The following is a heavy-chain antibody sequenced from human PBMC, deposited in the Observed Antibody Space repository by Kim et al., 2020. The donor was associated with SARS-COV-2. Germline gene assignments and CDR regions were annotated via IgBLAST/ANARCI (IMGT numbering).Heavy chain of an antibody. CDR2: IMWNIDGI. J-gene: IGHJ6*02. CDR1: GFTFHDHA. Sequence: GGSLRLSCIASGFTFHDHAMHWVRQAPGKGLEWVSGIMWNIDGIGYADSVKGRFTTSIDKAKNSLYLQMNSLRPGDTALYYCTKDVLAGGADVWGQGTAVIVSS. CDR3: TKDVLAGGADV. D-gene: IGHD3-3*02. V-gene: IGHV3-9*01.